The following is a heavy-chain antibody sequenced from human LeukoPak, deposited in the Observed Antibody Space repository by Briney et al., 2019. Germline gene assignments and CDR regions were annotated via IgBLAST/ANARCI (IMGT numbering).Heavy chain of an antibody. CDR1: GFTFSSYA. D-gene: IGHD6-19*01. J-gene: IGHJ4*02. Sequence: PGGSLRLSCAASGFTFSSYATSWVRQAPGKGLEWVSAISGSGGSTYYADSVKGRFTISRDNSKNTLYLQMNSLRAEDTAVYYCAKVRLRSSGWYYYFDYWGQGTLVTVSS. CDR2: ISGSGGST. CDR3: AKVRLRSSGWYYYFDY. V-gene: IGHV3-23*01.